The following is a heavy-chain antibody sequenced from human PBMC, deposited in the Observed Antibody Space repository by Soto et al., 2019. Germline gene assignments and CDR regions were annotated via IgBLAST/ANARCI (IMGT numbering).Heavy chain of an antibody. Sequence: GGSLRLSCAASGFTFSSYAMSWVRQAPGKGLEWVSAISGSGGSTYYADSVKGRFTISRDNSKNTLYLQMNSLRAEDTAVYYGAKGGAKTGDSSDYWGQGALVTVSS. J-gene: IGHJ4*02. CDR1: GFTFSSYA. D-gene: IGHD7-27*01. V-gene: IGHV3-23*01. CDR3: AKGGAKTGDSSDY. CDR2: ISGSGGST.